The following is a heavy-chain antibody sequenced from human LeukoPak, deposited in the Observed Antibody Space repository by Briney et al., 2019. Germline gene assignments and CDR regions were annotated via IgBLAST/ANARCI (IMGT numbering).Heavy chain of an antibody. D-gene: IGHD1-26*01. CDR2: INHSGST. J-gene: IGHJ4*02. CDR3: ARVGVGAAGY. V-gene: IGHV4-34*01. Sequence: SSETLSLTCAVYGGSFSGYYWSWIRQPPGKGLEWIGEINHSGSTNYNPSLKSRVTISVDTSKNQFSLKLSSVTAADTAVYYCARVGVGAAGYWGQGTLVTVSS. CDR1: GGSFSGYY.